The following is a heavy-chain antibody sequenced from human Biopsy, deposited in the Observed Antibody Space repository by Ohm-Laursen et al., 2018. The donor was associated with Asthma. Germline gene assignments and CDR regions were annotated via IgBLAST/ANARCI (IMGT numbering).Heavy chain of an antibody. CDR1: GLSSSGYY. D-gene: IGHD3-3*01. V-gene: IGHV4-34*01. J-gene: IGHJ6*02. CDR3: ARGPEWSGLDI. Sequence: GTLSLTCSMYGLSSSGYYWTWIRQPPGKGLEWIGESDHRGNTNTNPTLKSRVTISKDKSASEFSLKMRSVTAADTAIYYCARGPEWSGLDIWGQGTTVTVSS. CDR2: SDHRGNT.